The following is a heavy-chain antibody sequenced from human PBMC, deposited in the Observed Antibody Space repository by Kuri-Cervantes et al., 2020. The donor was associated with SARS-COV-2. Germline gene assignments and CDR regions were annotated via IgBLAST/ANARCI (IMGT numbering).Heavy chain of an antibody. CDR2: IGTAGDT. J-gene: IGHJ5*02. CDR3: ARGDLGYCSGGSCYNWFDH. Sequence: GESLKISCAASGFTFSSYDMHWVRQATGKGLEWVSAIGTAGDTYYPGSMKGRITISRENAKNSLYLQMNSLRAEDTAVYYCARGDLGYCSGGSCYNWFDHWGQGTPVTVSS. CDR1: GFTFSSYD. D-gene: IGHD2-15*01. V-gene: IGHV3-13*01.